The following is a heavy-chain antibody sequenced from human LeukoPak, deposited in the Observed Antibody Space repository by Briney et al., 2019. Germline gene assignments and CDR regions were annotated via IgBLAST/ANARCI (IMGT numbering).Heavy chain of an antibody. V-gene: IGHV3-30*04. CDR3: ARSSSGSGGYYMDV. CDR2: ISYDGSNK. J-gene: IGHJ6*03. Sequence: PGGSLRLSCAASGFTFSSYAMHWVRQAPGKGLEWVAVISYDGSNKYYADSVKGRFTISRDNSKNTLYLQMNSLRAEDTAVYYCARSSSGSGGYYMDVWGKGTTVTVSS. D-gene: IGHD1-26*01. CDR1: GFTFSSYA.